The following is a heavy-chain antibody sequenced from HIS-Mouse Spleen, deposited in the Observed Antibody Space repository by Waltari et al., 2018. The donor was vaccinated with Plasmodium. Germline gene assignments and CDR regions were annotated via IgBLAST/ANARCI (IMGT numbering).Heavy chain of an antibody. V-gene: IGHV3-53*01. D-gene: IGHD5-12*01. CDR3: ARSGGEMATGYFDY. Sequence: EVQLVESGGGLIQPGGSLRLSCAASGFTVSSHYMRWVRQAPGKGLEWVSVIYSGGSTYYADSVKGRFTISRDNSKNTLYLQMNSLRAEDTAVYYCARSGGEMATGYFDYWGQGTLVTVSS. J-gene: IGHJ4*02. CDR2: IYSGGST. CDR1: GFTVSSHY.